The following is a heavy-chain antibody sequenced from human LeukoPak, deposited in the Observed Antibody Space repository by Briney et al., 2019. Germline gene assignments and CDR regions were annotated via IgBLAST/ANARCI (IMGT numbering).Heavy chain of an antibody. CDR2: ISGSGGST. D-gene: IGHD3-3*01. V-gene: IGHV3-23*01. CDR1: GFTFSNAW. J-gene: IGHJ4*02. Sequence: GGSLRLSCAASGFTFSNAWMSWVRQAPGKGLEWVSAISGSGGSTYYADSVKGRFTISRDNSKNTLYLQMNSLRAEDTAVYYCAKTLGPSYYDFWSGYYGDYWGQGTLVTVSS. CDR3: AKTLGPSYYDFWSGYYGDY.